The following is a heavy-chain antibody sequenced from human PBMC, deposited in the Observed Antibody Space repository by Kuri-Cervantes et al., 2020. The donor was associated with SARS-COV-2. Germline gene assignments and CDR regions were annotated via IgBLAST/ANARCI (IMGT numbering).Heavy chain of an antibody. V-gene: IGHV3-48*01. D-gene: IGHD4-11*01. CDR3: VKGTAFGFRTTVTELWFDP. Sequence: ETLSLTCAASGFTFSSYSMNWVRQAPGKGLEWVSYISSSRTTIYYADSVKGRFTISRDNAKNSLYLQMNSLRAEDTAVYYCVKGTAFGFRTTVTELWFDPWGQGTLVTFSS. J-gene: IGHJ5*02. CDR2: ISSSRTTI. CDR1: GFTFSSYS.